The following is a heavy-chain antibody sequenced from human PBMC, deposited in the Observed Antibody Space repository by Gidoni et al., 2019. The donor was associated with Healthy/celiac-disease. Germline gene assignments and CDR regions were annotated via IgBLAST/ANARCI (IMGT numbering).Heavy chain of an antibody. V-gene: IGHV3-30*18. J-gene: IGHJ4*02. CDR1: GFTFSSYG. D-gene: IGHD1-26*01. CDR2: ISYDGSNK. CDR3: AKQLGDGLDPIDY. Sequence: QVQLVESGGGVVQPGRSLRLSCAASGFTFSSYGMHWVRQAPGKGLGWVAVISYDGSNKYYADSVKGRFTISRDNSKNTLYLQMNSLRAEDTAVYYCAKQLGDGLDPIDYWGQGTLVTVSS.